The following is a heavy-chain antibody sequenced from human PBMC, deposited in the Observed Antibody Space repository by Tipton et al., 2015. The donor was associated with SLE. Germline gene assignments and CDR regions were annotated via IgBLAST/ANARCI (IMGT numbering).Heavy chain of an antibody. V-gene: IGHV4-39*07. CDR3: ARVDTPMDFDY. Sequence: TLSLTCTVSGGSIRSSSYYWGWIRQPPGKGLEWIGSVYYSGSTYYNPSLKSRVTISVDTSKNQFSLKLSSVTAAGTAVYYCARVDTPMDFDYWGQGTLVTVSS. CDR1: GGSIRSSSYY. CDR2: VYYSGST. D-gene: IGHD5-18*01. J-gene: IGHJ4*02.